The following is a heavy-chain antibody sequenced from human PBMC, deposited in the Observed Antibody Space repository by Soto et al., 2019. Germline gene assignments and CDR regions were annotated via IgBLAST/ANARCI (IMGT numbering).Heavy chain of an antibody. D-gene: IGHD5-12*01. V-gene: IGHV4-59*01. CDR2: IYYSGST. J-gene: IGHJ4*02. CDR3: ARTAREMATRVDY. CDR1: GGSISSYY. Sequence: SETLSLTCTVSGGSISSYYWSWIRQPPGKGLEWIGYIYYSGSTNYNPSLKSRVTISVDTSKNQFSLKLSSVTAADTAVYYCARTAREMATRVDYWGQGTLVTVS.